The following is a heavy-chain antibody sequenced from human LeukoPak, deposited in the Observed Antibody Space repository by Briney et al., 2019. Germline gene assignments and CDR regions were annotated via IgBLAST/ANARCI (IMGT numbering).Heavy chain of an antibody. Sequence: SETLSLTCTVSGGSISSSSYYWGWIRQPPGKGLEWIGSIYYSGSTYYNPSLKSRVTISVDTSKNQFSLKLSSVTAADTAVYYCARPGIAAAATPYYFDYWGQGTPVTVSS. CDR3: ARPGIAAAATPYYFDY. V-gene: IGHV4-39*01. CDR1: GGSISSSSYY. CDR2: IYYSGST. D-gene: IGHD6-13*01. J-gene: IGHJ4*02.